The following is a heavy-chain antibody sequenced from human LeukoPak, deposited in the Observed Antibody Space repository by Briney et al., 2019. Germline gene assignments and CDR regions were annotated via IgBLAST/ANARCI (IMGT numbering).Heavy chain of an antibody. CDR3: ARDGVRDGLYFDY. V-gene: IGHV3-7*01. CDR2: INQDGREI. Sequence: GGSLRLSCAASGFTFNNYCMTWVRQAPGKGLEWVANINQDGREIQYVDSVKGRFTIYRDNARNSLFLQMNSLRGDDTAVYYCARDGVRDGLYFDYWGRGTLVTVSS. D-gene: IGHD5-24*01. J-gene: IGHJ4*02. CDR1: GFTFNNYC.